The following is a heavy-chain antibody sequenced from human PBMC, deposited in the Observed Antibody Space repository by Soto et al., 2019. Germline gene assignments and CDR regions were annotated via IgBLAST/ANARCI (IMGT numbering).Heavy chain of an antibody. J-gene: IGHJ4*02. Sequence: GGSLRLSCTASGFTFSSYAMSWVRQAPGKGLEWVSTINDGGGKTYYAASVAGRFTIYRDNSKNTLYLQMNSLGAEATAVYHCAKDRFNPPKRLWLTVADYWGQGTLVTVSS. D-gene: IGHD6-19*01. CDR2: INDGGGKT. V-gene: IGHV3-23*01. CDR3: AKDRFNPPKRLWLTVADY. CDR1: GFTFSSYA.